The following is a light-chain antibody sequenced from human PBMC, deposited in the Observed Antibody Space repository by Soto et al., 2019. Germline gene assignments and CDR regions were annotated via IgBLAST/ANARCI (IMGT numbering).Light chain of an antibody. CDR1: QSVTSNY. CDR3: QQYGSSSWT. Sequence: EIVLTQSPGTLSLSPGEGATLSCTASQSVTSNYLAWYQQKPGQAPRLLIYGASSRATAIPDRFSGSGSGTDFTLTISRLEPEDFAVYYCQQYGSSSWTFGQGTKVDIK. J-gene: IGKJ1*01. CDR2: GAS. V-gene: IGKV3-20*01.